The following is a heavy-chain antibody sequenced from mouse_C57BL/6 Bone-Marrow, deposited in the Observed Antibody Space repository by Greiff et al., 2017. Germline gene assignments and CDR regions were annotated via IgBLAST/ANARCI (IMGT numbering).Heavy chain of an antibody. J-gene: IGHJ4*01. D-gene: IGHD1-2*01. Sequence: EVMLVESGGGLVKPGGSLKLSCAASGFTFSSYAMSWVRQTPEKRLEWVATISDGGSYTYYQDNVKGRFTISRDNAKNNLYLQMSHLTSEDTAMYYCARDCSLLFLYYAMDYWGQGTSVTVSS. V-gene: IGHV5-4*03. CDR3: ARDCSLLFLYYAMDY. CDR2: ISDGGSYT. CDR1: GFTFSSYA.